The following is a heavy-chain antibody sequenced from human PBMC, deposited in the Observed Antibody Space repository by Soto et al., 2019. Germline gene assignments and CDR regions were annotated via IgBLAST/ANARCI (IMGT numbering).Heavy chain of an antibody. CDR1: GYSFTSYW. D-gene: IGHD3-22*01. CDR2: IYPGDSDT. CDR3: ARPADSSGSCFDY. J-gene: IGHJ4*02. Sequence: GESLKISCKGSGYSFTSYWICWVRQMPGKGLEWMGIIYPGDSDTRYSPSFQGQVTISADKSISTAYLQWSSLKASDTAMYYCARPADSSGSCFDYWGQGTLVTVSS. V-gene: IGHV5-51*01.